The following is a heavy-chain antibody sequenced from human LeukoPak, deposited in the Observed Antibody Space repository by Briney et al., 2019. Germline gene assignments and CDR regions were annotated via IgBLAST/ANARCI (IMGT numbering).Heavy chain of an antibody. CDR3: AKDRYSSGWYIPGY. Sequence: GGSLRLSCAASGFTFSSYGMHWVRQAPGKGLEWVAVISYDGSNKYYADSVKGRFTISRDNSKNTLYLQMNSLRAEDTAVYYCAKDRYSSGWYIPGYWGQGTLVTVSS. V-gene: IGHV3-30*18. D-gene: IGHD6-19*01. CDR1: GFTFSSYG. J-gene: IGHJ4*02. CDR2: ISYDGSNK.